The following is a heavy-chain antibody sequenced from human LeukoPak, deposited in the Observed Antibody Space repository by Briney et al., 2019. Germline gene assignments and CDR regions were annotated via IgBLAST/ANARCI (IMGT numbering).Heavy chain of an antibody. V-gene: IGHV4-39*01. Sequence: SETLSLTCTVSGGSISSSSYYWGWLRQPPGTGLEWIGSIYYSGGTYYNPSLKSRVTILVDTSKNQFSLKLSSVTAADTAVYYCARQGYCSSTSCFNWFDPWGQGPLVTVSS. J-gene: IGHJ5*02. CDR2: IYYSGGT. D-gene: IGHD2-2*01. CDR1: GGSISSSSYY. CDR3: ARQGYCSSTSCFNWFDP.